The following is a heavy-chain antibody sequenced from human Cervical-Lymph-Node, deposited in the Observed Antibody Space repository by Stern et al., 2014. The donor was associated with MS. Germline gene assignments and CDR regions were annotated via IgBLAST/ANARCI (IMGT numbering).Heavy chain of an antibody. CDR2: PFPNDEK. Sequence: QVTLRESGPVLVKPTETLTLTCTVSGFSLSNARMGVSWIRQPPGKALEWLAPPFPNDEKSYRTSLKSRLTISKDTSKSQVVLTVTNMDPVDTATYYCARMSGSILYAWANYFDYWGQGILVIVSS. CDR3: ARMSGSILYAWANYFDY. V-gene: IGHV2-26*01. D-gene: IGHD3-16*01. J-gene: IGHJ4*02. CDR1: GFSLSNARMG.